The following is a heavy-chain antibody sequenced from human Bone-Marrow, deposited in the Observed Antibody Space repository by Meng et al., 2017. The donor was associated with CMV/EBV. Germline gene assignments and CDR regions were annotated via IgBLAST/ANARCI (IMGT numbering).Heavy chain of an antibody. CDR2: IYPGDSDT. V-gene: IGHV5-51*01. CDR1: GYSFTSYW. Sequence: KVSCKGSGYSFTSYWIGWVRQMPGKGLEWMGIIYPGDSDTRYSPSFQGQVTMSADKSISTAYLQWSSLKASDTAMYYCARVPSRLVAPMYYFDYWGQGALVTVSS. D-gene: IGHD5-12*01. J-gene: IGHJ4*02. CDR3: ARVPSRLVAPMYYFDY.